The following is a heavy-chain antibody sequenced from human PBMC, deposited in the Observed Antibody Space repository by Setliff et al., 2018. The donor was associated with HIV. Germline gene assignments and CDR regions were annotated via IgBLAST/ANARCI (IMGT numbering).Heavy chain of an antibody. CDR2: IDLYGSEK. J-gene: IGHJ4*02. CDR3: ATYRGYNSGDRWSFFDY. D-gene: IGHD2-15*01. Sequence: GGSLRLSCAASGFSFSDPHMTWIRQAPGKGLEWVANIDLYGSEKNYVDSVEGRFTISRDNARNSLFLQMNSLRAEDTAVYYCATYRGYNSGDRWSFFDYWGQGILVTVSS. V-gene: IGHV3-7*01. CDR1: GFSFSDPH.